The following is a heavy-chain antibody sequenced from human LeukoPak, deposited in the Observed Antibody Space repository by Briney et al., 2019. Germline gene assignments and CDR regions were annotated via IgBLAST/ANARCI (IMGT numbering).Heavy chain of an antibody. D-gene: IGHD1-26*01. Sequence: SETLSLTCTVSGYSISSGYYWGWIRQPPGKGLEWIGSIYHSGSTYYNPSLKSRVTISVDTSKNQFSLKLSSVTAADTAVYYCARVVGLRGSIDYWGQGTLVTVSS. J-gene: IGHJ4*02. V-gene: IGHV4-38-2*02. CDR3: ARVVGLRGSIDY. CDR2: IYHSGST. CDR1: GYSISSGYY.